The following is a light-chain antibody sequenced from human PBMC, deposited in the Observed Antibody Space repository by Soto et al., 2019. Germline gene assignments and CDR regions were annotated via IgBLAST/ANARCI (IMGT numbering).Light chain of an antibody. Sequence: QSVLTQPPSVSAAPGQKVTISCSGSSSNIGNNYVYWYQLLPGTAPKLLIYEHSKRPSGIPDRFSGSKSGTSATLGITGLQTGDEADYYCGTWDSSLSAYVFGSGTRSPS. J-gene: IGLJ1*01. CDR3: GTWDSSLSAYV. CDR1: SSNIGNNY. V-gene: IGLV1-51*02. CDR2: EHS.